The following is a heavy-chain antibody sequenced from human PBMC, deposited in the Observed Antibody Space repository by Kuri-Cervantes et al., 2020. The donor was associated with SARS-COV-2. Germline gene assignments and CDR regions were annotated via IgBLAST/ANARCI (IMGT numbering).Heavy chain of an antibody. CDR2: IYYSGST. CDR3: ARDVVHTYGWRAFDY. V-gene: IGHV4-39*07. Sequence: SETLSLTCTVSGGSISSSSYYWGWIRQPPGKGLEWIGSIYYSGSTYYNPSLKSRVTISVDTSKNQFSLRLTPVTAADTAVYYCARDVVHTYGWRAFDYWGQGSLVTVSS. CDR1: GGSISSSSYY. J-gene: IGHJ4*02. D-gene: IGHD5-18*01.